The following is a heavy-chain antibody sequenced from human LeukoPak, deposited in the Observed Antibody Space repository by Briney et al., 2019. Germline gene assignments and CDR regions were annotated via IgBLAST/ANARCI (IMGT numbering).Heavy chain of an antibody. J-gene: IGHJ4*02. Sequence: ASVKVSCKASGYTFTSCGISWVRQAPGQGLEWMGWISAYNGNTNYAQKLQGRVTMTTDTSTSTAYMELRSLRSDDTAVYYCARDGFGELLYYFDYWGQGTLVTVSS. CDR3: ARDGFGELLYYFDY. D-gene: IGHD3-10*01. CDR1: GYTFTSCG. V-gene: IGHV1-18*01. CDR2: ISAYNGNT.